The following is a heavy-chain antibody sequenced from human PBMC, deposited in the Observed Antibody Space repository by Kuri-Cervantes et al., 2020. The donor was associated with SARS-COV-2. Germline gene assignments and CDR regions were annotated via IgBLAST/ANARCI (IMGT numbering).Heavy chain of an antibody. V-gene: IGHV3-30*02. Sequence: GESLKISCAASGFTFSSYGMHWVRQAPGKGLEWVALIRYDGSNKYYADSVKGRFTISRDNSKNTLYLQMNSLRAEDTAVYYCAKVETASLDYWGQGALVTVSS. CDR1: GFTFSSYG. D-gene: IGHD2-21*02. CDR2: IRYDGSNK. CDR3: AKVETASLDY. J-gene: IGHJ4*02.